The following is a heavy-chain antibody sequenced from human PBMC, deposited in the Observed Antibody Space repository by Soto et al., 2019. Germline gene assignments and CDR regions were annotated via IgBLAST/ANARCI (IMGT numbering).Heavy chain of an antibody. J-gene: IGHJ6*02. Sequence: GGSLRLSCAASGFTFSSYAMSWVRQAPGKGLEWVSAISGSGGSTYYADSVKGRFTISRDNSKNTLYLQMNSLRAEDTAVYYCAKGGTIFGVVTHLYYYGMDVWGQGTTVTVSS. V-gene: IGHV3-23*01. CDR3: AKGGTIFGVVTHLYYYGMDV. CDR2: ISGSGGST. D-gene: IGHD3-3*01. CDR1: GFTFSSYA.